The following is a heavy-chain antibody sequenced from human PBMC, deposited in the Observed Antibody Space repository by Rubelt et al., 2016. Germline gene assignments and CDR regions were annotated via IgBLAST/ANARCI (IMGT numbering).Heavy chain of an antibody. J-gene: IGHJ6*02. CDR1: GFTFSSYW. CDR3: AREQDSMDV. D-gene: IGHD3/OR15-3a*01. CDR2: IKQDGSEK. V-gene: IGHV3-7*01. Sequence: GSLRLSCAASGFTFSSYWMSWVRQAPGKGLEWVANIKQDGSEKYYVDSLKGRFTISRDNSKNTLYLQMNSLRAEDTAVYYCAREQDSMDVWGQGTTVTVSS.